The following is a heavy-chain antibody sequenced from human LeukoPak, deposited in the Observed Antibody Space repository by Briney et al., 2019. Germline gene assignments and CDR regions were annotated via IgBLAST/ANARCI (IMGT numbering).Heavy chain of an antibody. V-gene: IGHV1-69*13. CDR1: GGTFSSYA. D-gene: IGHD3-10*01. CDR2: IIHIFGTA. CDR3: ARDQLRYYGSNNYYSDMDF. Sequence: SVKVSCKASGGTFSSYAISWVRQAPGQGLEWMGGIIHIFGTANYAQKFQGRVTVTADESTSTAYMELSSLRSEDTAVYFCARDQLRYYGSNNYYSDMDFWGQGTTVTVSS. J-gene: IGHJ6*02.